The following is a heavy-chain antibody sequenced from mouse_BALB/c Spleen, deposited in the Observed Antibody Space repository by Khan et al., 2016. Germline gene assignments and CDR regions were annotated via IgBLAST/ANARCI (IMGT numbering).Heavy chain of an antibody. D-gene: IGHD1-1*01. CDR3: ARSRYCYGSSLNRYCDV. CDR2: ITYSGST. Sequence: EVQLQESGPGLVKPSQSLSLTCTVTGYSITSDYAWNWIRQFPGNKLEWMGYITYSGSTVYNPSLKSRIPITRDTSKNQFFLQLNSVTTEDTATYYCARSRYCYGSSLNRYCDVWGAGTTVTVSS. CDR1: GYSITSDYA. V-gene: IGHV3-2*02. J-gene: IGHJ1*01.